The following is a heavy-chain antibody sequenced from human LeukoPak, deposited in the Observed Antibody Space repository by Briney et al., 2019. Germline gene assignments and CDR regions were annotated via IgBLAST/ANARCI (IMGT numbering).Heavy chain of an antibody. Sequence: PGGSLRLSCTASGVSFSGHWMHWARELPGKGLECVSDIWGSGGRTYYADSVKGRFTISRDNSKNSLNLQMHSLRAEDTAIYYCEKGHIEGGGYYYFDYWGQGTLVSVSS. D-gene: IGHD2-21*01. CDR1: GVSFSGHW. V-gene: IGHV3-23*01. CDR3: EKGHIEGGGYYYFDY. CDR2: IWGSGGRT. J-gene: IGHJ4*02.